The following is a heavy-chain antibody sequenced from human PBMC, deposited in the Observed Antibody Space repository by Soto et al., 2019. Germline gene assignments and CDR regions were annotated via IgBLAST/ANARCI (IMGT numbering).Heavy chain of an antibody. Sequence: QVQLVESGGGVVQPGRSLRLSCAASGFTFNSYGMHWVRQAPGKGLEWVAVISYDGSNKYYADSVKGRFTISRDNSKNTLYLQMNSLRAEDTAGYYCAKDIGVVPAAMRVGGDFYYGMDVWGQGSTVTVSS. CDR3: AKDIGVVPAAMRVGGDFYYGMDV. D-gene: IGHD2-2*01. J-gene: IGHJ6*02. CDR1: GFTFNSYG. V-gene: IGHV3-30*18. CDR2: ISYDGSNK.